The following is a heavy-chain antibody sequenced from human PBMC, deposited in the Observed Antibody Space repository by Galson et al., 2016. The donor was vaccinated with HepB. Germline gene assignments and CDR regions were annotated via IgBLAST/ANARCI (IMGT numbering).Heavy chain of an antibody. V-gene: IGHV2-70*01. Sequence: PALVKPTQTLTLTCTFSGFSLSTSGMCVSWIRQPPGKALEWLALIDWDDDKSYSTSLKTRLTISKDPSKNQVVLTMTNMDPVDTATYYCARAPHTLFGGYNWFDPWGQGTLVTVSS. J-gene: IGHJ5*02. CDR3: ARAPHTLFGGYNWFDP. CDR1: GFSLSTSGMC. D-gene: IGHD3-3*01. CDR2: IDWDDDK.